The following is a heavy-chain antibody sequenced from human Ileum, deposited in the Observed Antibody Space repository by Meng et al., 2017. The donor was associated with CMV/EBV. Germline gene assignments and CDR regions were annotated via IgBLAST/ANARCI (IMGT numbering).Heavy chain of an antibody. V-gene: IGHV1-69*15. CDR1: GGTFSSYV. CDR2: IIPIFGTS. CDR3: ARAGGQGGWFDP. Sequence: QVQMGQAGAGVKKPGSSVKASCKASGGTFSSYVISWVRQAPGQGLEWMGTIIPIFGTSNYAQKFQDRVTITADESTSTAYMELSSLRPEDTAVYYCARAGGQGGWFDPWGQGTLVTVSS. J-gene: IGHJ5*02. D-gene: IGHD3-10*01.